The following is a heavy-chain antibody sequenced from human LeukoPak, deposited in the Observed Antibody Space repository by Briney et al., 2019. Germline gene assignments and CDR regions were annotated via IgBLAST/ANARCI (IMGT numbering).Heavy chain of an antibody. D-gene: IGHD2-2*01. V-gene: IGHV3-23*01. CDR1: GFTFSSYA. Sequence: GGSLRLSCAASGFTFSSYAMSWVRQAPGKGLEWVSVISGIGSNTYYADSVKGWFTISRDNSKNMLYLQMNSLRAEDTAVYYCAKARAPCSSTSCPPGPDYWGQGTLVTVSS. J-gene: IGHJ4*02. CDR3: AKARAPCSSTSCPPGPDY. CDR2: ISGIGSNT.